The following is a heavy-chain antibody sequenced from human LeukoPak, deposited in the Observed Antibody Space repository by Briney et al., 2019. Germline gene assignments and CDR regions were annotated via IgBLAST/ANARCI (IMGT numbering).Heavy chain of an antibody. CDR3: ARDSLAPRIAVAGTDY. V-gene: IGHV4-59*01. CDR1: GGSISSYY. Sequence: SETLSLTCTVSGGSISSYYWSWIRQPPGKGLEWIGYIYYSGSTNYNPSLKSRVTISVDTSKNQFSLKPSSVTAADTAVYYCARDSLAPRIAVAGTDYWGQGTLVTVSS. CDR2: IYYSGST. D-gene: IGHD6-19*01. J-gene: IGHJ4*02.